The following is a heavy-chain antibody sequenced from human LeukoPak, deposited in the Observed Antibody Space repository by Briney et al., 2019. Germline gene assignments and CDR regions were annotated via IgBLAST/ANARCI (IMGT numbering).Heavy chain of an antibody. CDR1: GFSFSSYS. CDR2: ISSSSTI. V-gene: IGHV3-48*01. D-gene: IGHD3-22*01. J-gene: IGHJ5*02. Sequence: GGSLRLSCAASGFSFSSYSMNWARQSPGKGLEWDSYISSSSTISYADSVKGRFTISRDNAKNSLYLQMNSLRAEDTAVYYCASAYYYDSSGYFLIDPWGQGTLVTVSS. CDR3: ASAYYYDSSGYFLIDP.